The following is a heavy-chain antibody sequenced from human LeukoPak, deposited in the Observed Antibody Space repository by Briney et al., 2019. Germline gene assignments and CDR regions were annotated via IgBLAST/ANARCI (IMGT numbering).Heavy chain of an antibody. CDR3: AKDRGVTGTTSHI. CDR1: GFTFSSYA. J-gene: IGHJ3*02. Sequence: WGSLRLSCAASGFTFSSYAMSWVRQAPGKGLEWVSTISGSGDSTYYADSVKGRFTVSRDNSKNALYLQMNSLRAEDTAVYYCAKDRGVTGTTSHIWGQGTMVTVSS. D-gene: IGHD1-7*01. CDR2: ISGSGDST. V-gene: IGHV3-23*01.